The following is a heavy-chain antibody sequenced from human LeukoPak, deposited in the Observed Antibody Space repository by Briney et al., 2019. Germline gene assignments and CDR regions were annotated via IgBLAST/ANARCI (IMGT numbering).Heavy chain of an antibody. J-gene: IGHJ4*02. Sequence: PGGSLRLSCAAAGFTFSSNWMHWVRQAPGKGLVWVSRINSDGSSTSYADYVKGRFTISRDNAKNTLYLQMNSLRAEDTAVYYRARGAYCGGDCPLPNSLYWGQGTLVTVSS. V-gene: IGHV3-74*01. D-gene: IGHD2-21*01. CDR1: GFTFSSNW. CDR2: INSDGSST. CDR3: ARGAYCGGDCPLPNSLY.